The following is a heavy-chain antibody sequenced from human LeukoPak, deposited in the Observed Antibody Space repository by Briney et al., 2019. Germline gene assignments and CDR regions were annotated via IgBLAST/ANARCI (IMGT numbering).Heavy chain of an antibody. V-gene: IGHV4-39*01. CDR3: ARKVLSFSIFGVAPSHFYYMDV. D-gene: IGHD3-3*01. Sequence: PSDTLSLTHTVCGCSIRRSSYFWRWIRQPPGKGLEWIGSISYSGSTHYNPSLKSRLTIYVHTSKNQFSLGLLSVPAAHTAVYFCARKVLSFSIFGVAPSHFYYMDVWGKGTTVTVSS. J-gene: IGHJ6*03. CDR1: GCSIRRSSYF. CDR2: ISYSGST.